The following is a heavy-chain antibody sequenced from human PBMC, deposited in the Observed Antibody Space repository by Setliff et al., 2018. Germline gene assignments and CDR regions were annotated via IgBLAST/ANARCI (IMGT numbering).Heavy chain of an antibody. CDR2: IYYSGST. CDR1: GGSISSHY. V-gene: IGHV4-59*11. D-gene: IGHD5-12*01. J-gene: IGHJ4*02. CDR3: ARVRKGYSGYDFGDY. Sequence: SETLSLTCTVSGGSISSHYWSWLRQPPGKGLEWIGSIYYSGSTNYNPSLKSRVTISLDTSRNQFSLKLRSVTAADTAVYYCARVRKGYSGYDFGDYWGQGTLVTVSS.